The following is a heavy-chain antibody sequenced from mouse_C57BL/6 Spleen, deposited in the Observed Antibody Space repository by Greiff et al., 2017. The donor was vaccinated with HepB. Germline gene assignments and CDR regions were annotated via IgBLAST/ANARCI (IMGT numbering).Heavy chain of an antibody. D-gene: IGHD2-4*01. J-gene: IGHJ3*01. CDR1: GYTFTSYW. CDR3: ARGSYYDYEVFAY. Sequence: VQLQQPGAELVKPGASVKLSCKASGYTFTSYWMHWVKQRPGQGLEWIGMIHPNSGSTNYNEKFKSKATLTVDKSSSTAYMQLSSLTSEDSAVYYCARGSYYDYEVFAYWGQGTLVTVSA. V-gene: IGHV1-64*01. CDR2: IHPNSGST.